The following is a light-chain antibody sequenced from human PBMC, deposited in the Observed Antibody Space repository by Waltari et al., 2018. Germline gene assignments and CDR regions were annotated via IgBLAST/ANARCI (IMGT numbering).Light chain of an antibody. CDR1: QDISNY. V-gene: IGKV1-33*01. Sequence: IQMTPSPSSLSSSVRDKVTLPCQASQDISNYLNWYQQKPGKAPKLLIYDASNLETGVPSRFSGSGSGTDFTFTISSLQPEDIATYYCQQYDNLPPFTFGPGTKVDIK. CDR2: DAS. CDR3: QQYDNLPPFT. J-gene: IGKJ3*01.